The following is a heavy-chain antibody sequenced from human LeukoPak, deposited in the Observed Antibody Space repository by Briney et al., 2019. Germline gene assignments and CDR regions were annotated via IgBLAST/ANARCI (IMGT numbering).Heavy chain of an antibody. CDR2: IKEDRSKG. J-gene: IGHJ4*02. CDR3: AKDATGYGAYDD. CDR1: GFSFSMYW. D-gene: IGHD5-12*01. Sequence: GGSLRLSCAASGFSFSMYWMRWVRQAPGRGLEWVANIKEDRSKGYYGDSVKGRFTISRDNAKSSLFLQMNSLRADDTAVYYCAKDATGYGAYDDWGQGILVTVSS. V-gene: IGHV3-7*01.